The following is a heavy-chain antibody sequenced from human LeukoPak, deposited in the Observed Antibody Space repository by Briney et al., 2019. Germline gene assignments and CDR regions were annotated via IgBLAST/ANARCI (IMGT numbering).Heavy chain of an antibody. CDR1: GGSISSGSYY. V-gene: IGHV4-61*02. CDR2: IYTSGST. CDR3: ARANIPHLLRI. D-gene: IGHD2-2*02. J-gene: IGHJ3*02. Sequence: SQTLSLTCTVSGGSISSGSYYWSWIRQPAGKGLEWIGRIYTSGSTNYNPSHKSRVTISVDTSKNQFSLKLSSVTAADTAVYYCARANIPHLLRIWGQGTMVTVSS.